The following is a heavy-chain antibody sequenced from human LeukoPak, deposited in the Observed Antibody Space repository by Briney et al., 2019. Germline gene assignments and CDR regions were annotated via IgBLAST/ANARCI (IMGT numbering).Heavy chain of an antibody. CDR1: GFSFSSYW. CDR2: IREDGNEK. J-gene: IGHJ4*02. V-gene: IGHV3-7*03. CDR3: MTELLGY. Sequence: GGSLRLSCAASGFSFSSYWTTWVRQAPGRGLEFVANIREDGNEKYYMDSMKGRLTISRDNAKNSLFLQMSGLRAEDTAVYYCMTELLGYRGQGTLVTVSS. D-gene: IGHD1-14*01.